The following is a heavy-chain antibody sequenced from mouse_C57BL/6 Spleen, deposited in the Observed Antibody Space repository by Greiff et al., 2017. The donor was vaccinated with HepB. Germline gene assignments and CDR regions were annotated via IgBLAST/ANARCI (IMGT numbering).Heavy chain of an antibody. CDR2: INPSSGYT. V-gene: IGHV1-7*01. Sequence: VQVVESGAELAKPGASVKLSCKASGYTFTSYWMHWVKQRPGQGLEWIGYINPSSGYTKYNQKFKDKATLTADKSSSTAYMQLSSLTYEDSAVYYCARGSYSNYAMDYWGQGTSVTVSS. CDR3: ARGSYSNYAMDY. D-gene: IGHD2-5*01. CDR1: GYTFTSYW. J-gene: IGHJ4*01.